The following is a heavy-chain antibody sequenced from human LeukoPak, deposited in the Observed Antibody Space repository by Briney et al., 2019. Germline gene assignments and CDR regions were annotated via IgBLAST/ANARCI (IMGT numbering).Heavy chain of an antibody. CDR1: GYTFTGYY. CDR3: ARVPVRHKYYYGSGSYYSSFDY. CDR2: ISAYNGNT. J-gene: IGHJ4*02. Sequence: GASVKVSCKASGYTFTGYYMHWVRQAPGQGLEWMGWISAYNGNTNYAQKLQGRVTMTTDTSTSTAYMELRSLRSDDTAVYYCARVPVRHKYYYGSGSYYSSFDYWGQGTLVTVSS. D-gene: IGHD3-10*01. V-gene: IGHV1-18*04.